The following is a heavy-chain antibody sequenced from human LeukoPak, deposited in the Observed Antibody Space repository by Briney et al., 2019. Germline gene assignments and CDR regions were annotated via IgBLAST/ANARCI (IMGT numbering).Heavy chain of an antibody. J-gene: IGHJ4*02. D-gene: IGHD1-26*01. CDR3: VRDNRSYNFDY. V-gene: IGHV3-74*01. CDR1: GFTFSRYW. CDR2: IKSDGSST. Sequence: SGGSLRLSCAASGFTFSRYWMHWVRQAPGKGLVWVSCIKSDGSSTSIADSAKGRFTISRDKAKNTVYLQMNSLRAEDTAVYYCVRDNRSYNFDYWGQGTLVTVSS.